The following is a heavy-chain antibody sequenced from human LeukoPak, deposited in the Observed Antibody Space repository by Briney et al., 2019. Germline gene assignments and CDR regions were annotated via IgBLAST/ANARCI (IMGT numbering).Heavy chain of an antibody. J-gene: IGHJ5*02. CDR2: STSSGSTT. CDR1: GFTFSDYY. D-gene: IGHD5-18*01. Sequence: GGSLRLSCAASGFTFSDYYMSWIRQAPGKGLEWISYSTSSGSTTYYADSVKGRFTISRDNAKNTQYLQMNNLRAEDTAVYYCARARYSYGYWFDPWGQGTLVTVSS. CDR3: ARARYSYGYWFDP. V-gene: IGHV3-11*01.